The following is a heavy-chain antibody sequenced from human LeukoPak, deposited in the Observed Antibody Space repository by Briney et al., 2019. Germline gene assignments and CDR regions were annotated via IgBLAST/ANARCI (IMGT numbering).Heavy chain of an antibody. CDR3: ARRFWSGYWASWSDP. D-gene: IGHD3-3*01. Sequence: IPSETLSLTCAVYGGSFSGYYWSWIRQPPGKGLEWIGEINHSGSTNYNPSLKSRVTISVDTSKNQFSLKLSSVTAADTAVYYCARRFWSGYWASWSDPWGQGTLVTVSS. J-gene: IGHJ5*02. V-gene: IGHV4-34*01. CDR1: GGSFSGYY. CDR2: INHSGST.